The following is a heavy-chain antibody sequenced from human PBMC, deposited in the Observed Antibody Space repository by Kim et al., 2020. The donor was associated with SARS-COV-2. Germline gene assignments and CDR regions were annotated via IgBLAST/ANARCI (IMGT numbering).Heavy chain of an antibody. CDR2: P. D-gene: IGHD1-26*01. CDR3: ARERGVGWFDT. Sequence: PTYAEGFTGRFVFSLDTAVSTAYRQISSLKAEDTAVYYCARERGVGWFDTWGQGTLVTVSS. J-gene: IGHJ5*02. V-gene: IGHV7-4-1*02.